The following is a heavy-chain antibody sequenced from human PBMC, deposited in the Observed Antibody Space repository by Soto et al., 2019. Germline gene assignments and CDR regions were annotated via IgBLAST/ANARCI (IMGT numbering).Heavy chain of an antibody. CDR3: ARAPQLVAPAATGFDS. D-gene: IGHD2-2*01. Sequence: QAGGSLRLSCAASGFPFSTYSMSWVRQAPGKGLEWISYISASTLTTFYADSVKGRFTISRDTAQNSLYLQMNSLRDEDTAVYYCARAPQLVAPAATGFDSWGQGTLVTVSS. CDR2: ISASTLTT. J-gene: IGHJ4*02. CDR1: GFPFSTYS. V-gene: IGHV3-48*02.